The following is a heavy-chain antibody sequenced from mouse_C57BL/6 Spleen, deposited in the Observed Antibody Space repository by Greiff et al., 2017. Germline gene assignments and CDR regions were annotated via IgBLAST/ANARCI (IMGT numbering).Heavy chain of an antibody. CDR3: ARGDYYGSRFDY. CDR1: GYTFTSYW. J-gene: IGHJ2*01. D-gene: IGHD1-1*01. Sequence: VKLQQPGAELVMPGASVKLSCKASGYTFTSYWMHWVKQRPGQGLEWIGEIDPSDSYTNYNQKFKGKSTLTVDKSSSTAYMQLSSLTSEDSAVYYCARGDYYGSRFDYWGQGTTLTVSS. V-gene: IGHV1-69*01. CDR2: IDPSDSYT.